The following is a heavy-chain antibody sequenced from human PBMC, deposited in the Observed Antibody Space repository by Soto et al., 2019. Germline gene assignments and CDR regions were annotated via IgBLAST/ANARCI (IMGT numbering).Heavy chain of an antibody. CDR2: IGPESGAT. CDR3: GRGRSGQIVVFY. CDR1: GYTFTGHY. J-gene: IGHJ4*02. V-gene: IGHV1-2*02. D-gene: IGHD5-12*01. Sequence: ASVKVSCKASGYTFTGHYIHWVRQAPEQGPEWMGEIGPESGATRYAQKFQGRVTMTRDMSITTVYMELNNLSPDDTAVYYCGRGRSGQIVVFYWRQGTPVTVSS.